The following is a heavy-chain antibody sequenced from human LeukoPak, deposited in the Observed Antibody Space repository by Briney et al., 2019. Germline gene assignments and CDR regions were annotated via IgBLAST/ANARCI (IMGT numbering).Heavy chain of an antibody. D-gene: IGHD6-19*01. Sequence: GGSLRLSCAASGFTVSNTYMSWVRQAPGKGLEWVSLIYSGGGTYSADSVKGRFTISRDISKNTLYLQMNSLRAEDTAVYYCAKVGSQETIEVAGPYFDYWGQGSLVTVSS. CDR3: AKVGSQETIEVAGPYFDY. J-gene: IGHJ4*02. CDR1: GFTVSNTY. V-gene: IGHV3-53*01. CDR2: IYSGGGT.